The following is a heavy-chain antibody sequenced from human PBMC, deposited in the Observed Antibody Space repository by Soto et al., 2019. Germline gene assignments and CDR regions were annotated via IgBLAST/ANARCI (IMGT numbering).Heavy chain of an antibody. CDR1: GFTFSDYY. V-gene: IGHV3-11*01. Sequence: QVQLVESGGGLVKPGGSLRLSCAASGFTFSDYYMSWIRQAPGKGLEWVSGISASGGLKYYADSVRGRFTVSRDNSKNILYLQMDNLRDEDTALYYCAREVGAPSGWLDPWGQGTQVTVSS. J-gene: IGHJ5*02. CDR2: ISASGGLK. D-gene: IGHD1-26*01. CDR3: AREVGAPSGWLDP.